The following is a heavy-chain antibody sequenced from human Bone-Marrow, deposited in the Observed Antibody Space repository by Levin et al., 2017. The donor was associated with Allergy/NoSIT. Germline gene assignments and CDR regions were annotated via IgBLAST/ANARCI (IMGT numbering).Heavy chain of an antibody. CDR2: MSFDGRNK. J-gene: IGHJ6*03. CDR1: GLSSSTHG. V-gene: IGHV3-30*18. D-gene: IGHD3-10*01. Sequence: PGGSLRLSCAAPGLSSSTHGIHWVRQPPGKGLEWVAVMSFDGRNKFYADSVRGRFTISSDTSESTLYLQMNSLRVEDTAVYYCTKSSGYYYGSGSQSHYYYYMAVWGQGTTVTVSS. CDR3: TKSSGYYYGSGSQSHYYYYMAV.